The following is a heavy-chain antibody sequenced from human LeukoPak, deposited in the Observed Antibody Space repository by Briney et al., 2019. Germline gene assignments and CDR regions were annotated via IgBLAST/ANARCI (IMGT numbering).Heavy chain of an antibody. V-gene: IGHV3-13*01. CDR1: GFTFSGYD. Sequence: PGGSLRLSCVGSGFTFSGYDMHWLRQATGKGLEWVSGIGIPGDTYYPGSVKGRFTISRENTKNSFYLQMNSLRAEDTAVYYCAKDWFDYWGQGTLVTVSS. J-gene: IGHJ5*01. CDR2: IGIPGDT. CDR3: AKDWFDY.